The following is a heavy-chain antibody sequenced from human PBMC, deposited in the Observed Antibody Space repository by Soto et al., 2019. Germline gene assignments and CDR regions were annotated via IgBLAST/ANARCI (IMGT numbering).Heavy chain of an antibody. D-gene: IGHD2-15*01. V-gene: IGHV4-61*01. J-gene: IGHJ4*02. CDR2: IYCSGII. CDR3: EREAGYCSGGSCDGFGFDY. CDR1: GCSFSSGSYY. Sequence: PSETRSLTCTASGCSFSSGSYYWSWLRQPPGKGREWSEYIYCSGIINYNRSLKSRVNITVDTSKNQFSLKLSSVTAADTAVYYCEREAGYCSGGSCDGFGFDYWGQGTLVTVSS.